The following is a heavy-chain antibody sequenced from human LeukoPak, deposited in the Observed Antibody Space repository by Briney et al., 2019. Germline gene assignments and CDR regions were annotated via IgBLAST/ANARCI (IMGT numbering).Heavy chain of an antibody. CDR2: INSDGSST. Sequence: GGSLRLSCAASGFTFSSYWMHWVRQAPGKGLVWVSRINSDGSSTSYADSVKGRFTISRDNAKNTLYLQMNSLRAEDTAVYYCAKRPPIKDYGDYYFDYWGQGTLVTVSS. J-gene: IGHJ4*02. D-gene: IGHD4-17*01. CDR3: AKRPPIKDYGDYYFDY. CDR1: GFTFSSYW. V-gene: IGHV3-74*01.